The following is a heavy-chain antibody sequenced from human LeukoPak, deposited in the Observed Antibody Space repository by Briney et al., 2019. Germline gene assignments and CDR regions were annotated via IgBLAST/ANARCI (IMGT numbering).Heavy chain of an antibody. J-gene: IGHJ4*02. CDR3: ARGRQWLVRSSFDY. Sequence: SVTVSCKASGGTFSSYAISWVRQAPGQGLEWMGGIIPIFGTANYAQKFQGRVTITADESTSTAYMELSSLRSEDTAVYYCARGRQWLVRSSFDYWGQGTLVTVSS. V-gene: IGHV1-69*13. CDR1: GGTFSSYA. D-gene: IGHD6-19*01. CDR2: IIPIFGTA.